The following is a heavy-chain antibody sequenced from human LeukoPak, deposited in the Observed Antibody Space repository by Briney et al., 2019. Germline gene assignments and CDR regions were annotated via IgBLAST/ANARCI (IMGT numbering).Heavy chain of an antibody. CDR2: ISGSGGST. V-gene: IGHV3-23*01. D-gene: IGHD3-22*01. J-gene: IGHJ3*02. CDR3: AKDSSGTIDAFDI. CDR1: GFTFSSYA. Sequence: GGSLRLSCAASGFTFSSYAMSWVRQAPGKELEWVSAISGSGGSTYYADSVKGRFTISRDNSKNTLYLQMNSLRAEDTAVYYCAKDSSGTIDAFDIWGQGTMVTVSS.